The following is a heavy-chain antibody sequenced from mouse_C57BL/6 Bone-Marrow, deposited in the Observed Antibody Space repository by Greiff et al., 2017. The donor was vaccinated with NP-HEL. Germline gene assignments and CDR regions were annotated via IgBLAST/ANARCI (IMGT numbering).Heavy chain of an antibody. CDR3: ARWYGDYLDY. V-gene: IGHV1-52*01. D-gene: IGHD1-1*02. CDR1: GYTFTSYW. CDR2: IDPSDSAT. Sequence: QVQLQQPGAELVRPGSSVKLSCKASGYTFTSYWMHWVKQRPIQGLEWIGNIDPSDSATHYNQKFKDKATLTVDKSSSTAYMQLSSLTSEDAAVYYCARWYGDYLDYWGQGTTLTVSS. J-gene: IGHJ2*01.